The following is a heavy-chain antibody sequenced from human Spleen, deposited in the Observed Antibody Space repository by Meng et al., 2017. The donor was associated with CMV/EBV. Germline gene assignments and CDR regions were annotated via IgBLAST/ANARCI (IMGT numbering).Heavy chain of an antibody. D-gene: IGHD5-12*01. CDR2: IKQEGSEK. CDR1: GFTFSTYW. J-gene: IGHJ6*02. CDR3: AKDMRGGYDWGVGYYYYGMDV. Sequence: GGSLRLSCAASGFTFSTYWMSWVRQAPGKGLEWVANIKQEGSEKKYVDSVKGRFTISRDNAKNSLYLQMNSLRAEDTALYYCAKDMRGGYDWGVGYYYYGMDVWGQGTTVTVSS. V-gene: IGHV3-7*03.